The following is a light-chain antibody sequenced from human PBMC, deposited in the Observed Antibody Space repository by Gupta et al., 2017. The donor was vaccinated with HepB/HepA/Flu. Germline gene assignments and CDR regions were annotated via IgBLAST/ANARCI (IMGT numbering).Light chain of an antibody. CDR2: QDN. V-gene: IGLV3-1*01. J-gene: IGLJ2*01. Sequence: SYALTQAPPVSVSPGQPASITCSADKLGNKYVCWYQQTTDQSPVLVIYQDNKRPSGIPDRFSRSNSGNTATLTMRGTQAMDEADYYCQAWDSRTVIFGGGTKLTVV. CDR3: QAWDSRTVI. CDR1: KLGNKY.